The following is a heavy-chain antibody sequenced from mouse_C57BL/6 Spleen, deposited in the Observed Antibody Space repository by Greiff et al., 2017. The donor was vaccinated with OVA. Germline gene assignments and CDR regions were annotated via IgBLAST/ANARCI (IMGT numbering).Heavy chain of an antibody. J-gene: IGHJ3*01. V-gene: IGHV5-17*01. CDR2: ISSGSSTI. CDR1: GFTFSDYG. CDR3: AGNAWFAY. Sequence: EVKLVESGGGLVKPGGSLKLSCAASGFTFSDYGMHWVRQAPEKGLEWVAYISSGSSTIYSADTVKGRFTISRDNAKNTLFLQMTSLRSEDTARYYCAGNAWFAYWGQGTLVTVSA.